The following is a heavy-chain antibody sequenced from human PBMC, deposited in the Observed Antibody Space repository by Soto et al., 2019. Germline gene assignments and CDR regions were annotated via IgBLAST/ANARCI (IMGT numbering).Heavy chain of an antibody. J-gene: IGHJ3*02. Sequence: QLQLQESGSGLVKPSQTLSLTCAVSGGSISSGGYSWSWIRQPPGKGLEWIGYIYHSGSTYYNPSLKSRVTISVDRSKYQFSLKLSSLIPAATSMYYCASTPDIWGQGIMVTVSS. CDR2: IYHSGST. V-gene: IGHV4-30-2*01. CDR1: GGSISSGGYS. CDR3: ASTPDI.